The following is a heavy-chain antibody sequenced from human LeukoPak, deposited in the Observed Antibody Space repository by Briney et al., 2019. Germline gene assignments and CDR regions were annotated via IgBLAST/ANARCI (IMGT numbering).Heavy chain of an antibody. CDR2: IYYSGST. CDR3: ARHIVVVPAAIYPPGWFDP. D-gene: IGHD2-2*01. CDR1: GGSISSYY. Sequence: SETLSLTCTVSGGSISSYYWSWIRQPPGKGLEWIGYIYYSGSTNYNPSLKSRVTISVDTSKNQFSLKLSSVTAADTAVYYCARHIVVVPAAIYPPGWFDPWGQGTLVTVSS. V-gene: IGHV4-59*08. J-gene: IGHJ5*02.